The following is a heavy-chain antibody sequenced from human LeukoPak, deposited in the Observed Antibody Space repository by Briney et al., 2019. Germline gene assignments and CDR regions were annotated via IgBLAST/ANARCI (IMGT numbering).Heavy chain of an antibody. CDR2: IYYSGST. CDR3: ARVTTVTTWVPSNWFDP. D-gene: IGHD4-17*01. CDR1: GGSVSNYY. J-gene: IGHJ5*02. V-gene: IGHV4-59*02. Sequence: SETLSLTCTVSGGSVSNYYWSWIRQPPGKGLEWIGYIYYSGSTNYNPSLKSRVTISVDTSKNQFSLKLSSVTAADTAVYYCARVTTVTTWVPSNWFDPWGQGTLVTVSS.